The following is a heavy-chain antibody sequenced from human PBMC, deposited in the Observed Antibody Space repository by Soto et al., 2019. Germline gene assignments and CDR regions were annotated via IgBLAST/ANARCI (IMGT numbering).Heavy chain of an antibody. J-gene: IGHJ6*02. CDR3: ARGSHPYPTPNYYGSDGMDV. CDR2: IIPILGIA. Sequence: SVKVSCKASGGTFSSYTISWVRQAPGQGLEWMGRIIPILGIANIAQKFQGRVTITADKSTSTAYMELSSLRSEDTGVYYCARGSHPYPTPNYYGSDGMDVWGQGTTVTVSS. CDR1: GGTFSSYT. D-gene: IGHD3-10*01. V-gene: IGHV1-69*02.